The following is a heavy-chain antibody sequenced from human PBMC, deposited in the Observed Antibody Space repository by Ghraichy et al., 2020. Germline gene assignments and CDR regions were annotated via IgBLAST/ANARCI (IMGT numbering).Heavy chain of an antibody. CDR1: GFTFGDYA. V-gene: IGHV3-49*03. CDR3: TRVMKGRQRITMVRGVIIPQGGFDY. D-gene: IGHD3-10*01. Sequence: GESLNISCTASGFTFGDYAMSWFRQAPGKGLEWVGFIRSKAYGGTTEYAASVKGRFTISRDDSKSIAYLQMNSLKTEDTAVYYCTRVMKGRQRITMVRGVIIPQGGFDYWGQGTLVTVSS. J-gene: IGHJ4*02. CDR2: IRSKAYGGTT.